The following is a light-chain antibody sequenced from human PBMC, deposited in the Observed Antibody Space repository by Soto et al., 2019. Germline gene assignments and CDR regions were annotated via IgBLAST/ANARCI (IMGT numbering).Light chain of an antibody. Sequence: QSALTQPASVSGSPGQSITNSCTGTRSDVGSYNFVSWYRQYPGTAPQLILYEVTQRASGISNRFSGSKSGNTASLTISDLQTEDDTDYYCCSYAGNNTLIFGGGTKLTVL. J-gene: IGLJ2*01. CDR2: EVT. V-gene: IGLV2-23*02. CDR3: CSYAGNNTLI. CDR1: RSDVGSYNF.